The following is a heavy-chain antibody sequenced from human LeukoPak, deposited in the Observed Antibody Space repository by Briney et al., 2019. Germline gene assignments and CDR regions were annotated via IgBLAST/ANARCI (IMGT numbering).Heavy chain of an antibody. CDR1: GFTFDDYA. CDR3: AKDTAIRSGSYYRYFDY. D-gene: IGHD1-26*01. CDR2: ISWNSDSI. J-gene: IGHJ4*02. Sequence: GRSLRLSCAASGFTFDDYAMRWVRQAPGKGLEWVSGISWNSDSIGYADSVKGRFTISRDNAKNSLYLQMNSLRAEDTALYYCAKDTAIRSGSYYRYFDYWGQGTLVTVSS. V-gene: IGHV3-9*01.